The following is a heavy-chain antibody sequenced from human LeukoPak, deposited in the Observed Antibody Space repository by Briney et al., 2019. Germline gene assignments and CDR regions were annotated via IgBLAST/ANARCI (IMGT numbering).Heavy chain of an antibody. CDR3: ARDAGY. J-gene: IGHJ4*02. V-gene: IGHV3-23*01. CDR1: GFTFSGFA. Sequence: PGGSLRLSCAASGFTFSGFAMNWVRQTPGTGLEWVSVVGESGDRAYYADSVQGRFTISRDNSKNTLYLQMNSLRVEDTAVYYCARDAGYWGQGTLVTVSS. CDR2: VGESGDRA.